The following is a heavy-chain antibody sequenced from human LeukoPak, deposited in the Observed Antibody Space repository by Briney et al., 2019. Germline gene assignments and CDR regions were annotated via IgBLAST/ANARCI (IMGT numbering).Heavy chain of an antibody. CDR3: ARDRLKRTAGPRVSGFDP. J-gene: IGHJ5*02. V-gene: IGHV1-18*01. Sequence: GASVKVSCKASGYTFTSYGISWVRQAPGQGLEWMGWISAYNGNTNYAQKLQGRVTMTTDTSTSTAYMELRSLRSDDTAVCYCARDRLKRTAGPRVSGFDPWGQGTLVTVSS. D-gene: IGHD1-1*01. CDR1: GYTFTSYG. CDR2: ISAYNGNT.